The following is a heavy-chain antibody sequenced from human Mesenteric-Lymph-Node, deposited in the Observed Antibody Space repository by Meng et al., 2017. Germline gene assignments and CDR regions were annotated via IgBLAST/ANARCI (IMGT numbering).Heavy chain of an antibody. CDR1: GYTFTGYY. V-gene: IGHV1-2*02. CDR2: INPNSGGT. CDR3: ARGGWVVPAATHPRY. D-gene: IGHD2-2*01. Sequence: ASVKVSCKASGYTFTGYYMHWVRQAPGQGLEWMGWINPNSGGTNYEQKFQGRDTMTGDTSSSTAYMELGRLRSDDTTEYYCARGGWVVPAATHPRYWGQGTRVTVSS. J-gene: IGHJ4*02.